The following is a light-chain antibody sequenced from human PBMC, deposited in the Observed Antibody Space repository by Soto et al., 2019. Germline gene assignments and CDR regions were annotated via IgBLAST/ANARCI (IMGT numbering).Light chain of an antibody. V-gene: IGKV1-27*01. CDR3: QEYHSPPFT. J-gene: IGKJ3*01. Sequence: DIQMTQSPSSLSASVGDTVTITCRASQGISSSLAWYQQKAGKVPDLLIYAASTLQSGVPSHFSGSGSGTDFTLTISSLQPEDVETYYCQEYHSPPFTFGPGTRVEIK. CDR1: QGISSS. CDR2: AAS.